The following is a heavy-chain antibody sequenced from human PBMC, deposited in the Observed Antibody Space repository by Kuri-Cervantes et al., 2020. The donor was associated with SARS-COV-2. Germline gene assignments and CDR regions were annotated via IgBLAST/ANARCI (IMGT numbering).Heavy chain of an antibody. V-gene: IGHV3-48*02. Sequence: GGSLRLSCAASGFTFSSYSMNWVRQAPGKGLGWVSSISSSSSTIYYADSVKGRVTISRDNAKNSLYLQMNSLRDEDAAVYYCASWRNFDYGDYANYYYYGMDVWGQGTTVTVSS. J-gene: IGHJ6*02. CDR3: ASWRNFDYGDYANYYYYGMDV. D-gene: IGHD4-17*01. CDR1: GFTFSSYS. CDR2: ISSSSSTI.